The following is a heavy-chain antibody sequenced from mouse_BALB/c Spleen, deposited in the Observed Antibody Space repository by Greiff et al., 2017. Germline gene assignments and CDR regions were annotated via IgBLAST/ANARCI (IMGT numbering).Heavy chain of an antibody. D-gene: IGHD1-1*01. J-gene: IGHJ4*01. CDR1: GFTFSSFG. CDR2: ISSGSSTI. V-gene: IGHV5-17*02. CDR3: AREVRYYGSRAMDY. Sequence: EVQGVESGGGLVQPGGSRKLSCAASGFTFSSFGMHWVRQAPEKGLEWVAYISSGSSTIYYADTVKGRFTISRDNPKNTLFLQMTSLRSEDTAMYYCAREVRYYGSRAMDYWGQGTSVTVSS.